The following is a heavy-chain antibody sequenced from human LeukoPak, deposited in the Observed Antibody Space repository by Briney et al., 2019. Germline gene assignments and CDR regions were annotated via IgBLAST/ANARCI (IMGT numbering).Heavy chain of an antibody. V-gene: IGHV1-69*05. CDR2: IIPIFGTA. CDR1: GGTFSSYA. CDR3: ARQAAALFYWFDP. Sequence: GASVKVSCKASGGTFSSYAISWVRQAPGHGLEWMGGIIPIFGTANYAQKFQGRVTITTDESTSTAYMELSSLRSEDTAVYYCARQAAALFYWFDPWGQGTLVTVSS. J-gene: IGHJ5*02. D-gene: IGHD6-13*01.